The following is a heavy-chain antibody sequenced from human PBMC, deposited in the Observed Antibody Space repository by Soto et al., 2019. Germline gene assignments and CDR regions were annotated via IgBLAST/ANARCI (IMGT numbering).Heavy chain of an antibody. CDR3: ARDRYYFDSSRYHICYFDY. CDR2: IYSGGST. CDR1: GFTVSSNY. J-gene: IGHJ4*03. D-gene: IGHD3-22*01. V-gene: IGHV3-66*01. Sequence: PGGSLRLSCAASGFTVSSNYMSWVRQAPGKGLEWVSVIYSGGSTYYADSVKGRFTISRDNSKNTLYLQMNSLRAEDTAVYYCARDRYYFDSSRYHICYFDYWCQAILVTVS.